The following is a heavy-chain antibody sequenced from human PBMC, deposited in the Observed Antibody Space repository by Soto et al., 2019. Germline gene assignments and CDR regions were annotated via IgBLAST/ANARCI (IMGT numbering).Heavy chain of an antibody. CDR3: AKKAYYYESSGYYYLDY. D-gene: IGHD3-22*01. CDR2: ISGSGGST. Sequence: GGSLRLSCAASGFTFSSYAMSWVRQAPGKGLEWVSAISGSGGSTYYADSVKGRFTISRGNSKNTLYLQMNSLRAEDTAVYYCAKKAYYYESSGYYYLDYWGQGTLVTVSS. V-gene: IGHV3-23*01. J-gene: IGHJ4*02. CDR1: GFTFSSYA.